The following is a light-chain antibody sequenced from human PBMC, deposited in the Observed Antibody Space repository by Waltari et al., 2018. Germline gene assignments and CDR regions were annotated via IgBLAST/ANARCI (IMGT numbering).Light chain of an antibody. CDR2: DVP. CDR1: SSDIGRYNF. CDR3: CSYVDDDSVV. J-gene: IGLJ2*01. Sequence: QSALTQPAFISGSPGQSVTVSCTGTSSDIGRYNFVSWYQHHPGKAPKLIIYDVPKRPPGVSYRFAGSKSGITASLTISGLQAEDEGHYYCCSYVDDDSVVFGGGTKLTVL. V-gene: IGLV2-23*02.